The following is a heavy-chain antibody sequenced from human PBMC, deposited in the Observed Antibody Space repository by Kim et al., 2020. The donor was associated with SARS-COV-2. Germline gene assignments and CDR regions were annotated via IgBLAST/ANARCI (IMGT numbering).Heavy chain of an antibody. V-gene: IGHV3-33*01. CDR2: IWYDGSNK. CDR3: ARDQGLRFLEWLLPH. CDR1: GFTFSSYG. Sequence: GGSLRLSCAASGFTFSSYGMHWVRQAPGKGLEWVAVIWYDGSNKYYADSVKGRFTISRDNSKNTLYLQMNSLRAEDTAVYYCARDQGLRFLEWLLPHWGQGTLVTVSS. J-gene: IGHJ4*02. D-gene: IGHD3-3*01.